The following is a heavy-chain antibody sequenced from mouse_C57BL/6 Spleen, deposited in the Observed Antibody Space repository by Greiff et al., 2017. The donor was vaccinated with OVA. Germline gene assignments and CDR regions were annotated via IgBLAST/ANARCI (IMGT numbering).Heavy chain of an antibody. V-gene: IGHV1-82*01. CDR1: GYAFSSSW. J-gene: IGHJ1*03. Sequence: QVQLQQSGPELVKPGASVKISCKASGYAFSSSWMNWVKQRPGKGLEWIGRIYPGDGDTNYNGKFKGKATLTADKSSSTAYMQLSSLTSEDSAVYFGARYYYGSNWYFDVWGTGTTVTVSS. D-gene: IGHD1-1*01. CDR2: IYPGDGDT. CDR3: ARYYYGSNWYFDV.